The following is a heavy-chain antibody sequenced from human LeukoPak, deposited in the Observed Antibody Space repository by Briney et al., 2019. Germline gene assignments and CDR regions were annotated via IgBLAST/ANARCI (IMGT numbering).Heavy chain of an antibody. V-gene: IGHV5-51*01. D-gene: IGHD6-19*01. J-gene: IGHJ4*02. CDR2: IYPGDSNI. Sequence: GESLKISCKGSGYSFTTYWIGWVRQMPGKGLEWMGIIYPGDSNIEYSPSFQSQVTISVDKSISTAYLQWSSLKASDTAMYYCASISRGWYQAGYWGPGTLVTVSS. CDR1: GYSFTTYW. CDR3: ASISRGWYQAGY.